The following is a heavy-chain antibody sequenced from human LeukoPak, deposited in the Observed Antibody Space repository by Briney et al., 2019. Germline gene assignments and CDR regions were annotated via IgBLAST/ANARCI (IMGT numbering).Heavy chain of an antibody. CDR1: GGSISSSDW. D-gene: IGHD3-16*01. J-gene: IGHJ5*02. CDR3: ATRFWGTYGFDP. CDR2: IYHSGST. Sequence: SGTLSLTCAVSGGSISSSDWWSWVRQPPGKGLEWIGEIYHSGSTNYNPSLKSRVTISVDKPKSQFSLKLSSVTAADTAVYHCATRFWGTYGFDPWGQGTLVTVSS. V-gene: IGHV4-4*02.